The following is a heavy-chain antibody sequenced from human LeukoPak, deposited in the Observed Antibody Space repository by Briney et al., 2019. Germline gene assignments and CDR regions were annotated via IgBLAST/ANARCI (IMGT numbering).Heavy chain of an antibody. V-gene: IGHV4-38-2*02. CDR3: ARAPTDRDHGGFDY. J-gene: IGHJ4*02. D-gene: IGHD1-14*01. CDR2: IYHSGST. Sequence: PSETLSLTCTVSGYSISSGYYWGWIRQPPGKGLEWIGSIYHSGSTYYNPSLKSRVTISVDTSKNQFSLKLSSVTAADTAVYYCARAPTDRDHGGFDYWGQGTLVTVSS. CDR1: GYSISSGYY.